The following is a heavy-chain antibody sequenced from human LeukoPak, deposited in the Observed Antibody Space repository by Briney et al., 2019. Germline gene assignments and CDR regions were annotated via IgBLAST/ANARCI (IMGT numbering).Heavy chain of an antibody. CDR3: ARSSRSGNFDY. D-gene: IGHD3-10*01. V-gene: IGHV4-38-2*02. J-gene: IGHJ4*02. CDR1: GYSISSGYY. Sequence: SETLSLTCTVSGYSISSGYYWGWIRQPPGKGLEWIGSIYHSGSTYYNPSLKSRVTISVDTSKNQFSLKLSSVTAADTAVYYCARSSRSGNFDYWGQGTLVTVSS. CDR2: IYHSGST.